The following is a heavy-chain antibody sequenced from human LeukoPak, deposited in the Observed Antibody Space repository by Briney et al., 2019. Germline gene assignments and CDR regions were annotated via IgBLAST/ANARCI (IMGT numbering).Heavy chain of an antibody. CDR2: IYSGGGGGST. D-gene: IGHD3-10*01. J-gene: IGHJ6*04. CDR1: GLIVSSNY. Sequence: GGSLRLSWAASGLIVSSNYMSWVRQAPGKGLEWVSVIYSGGGGGSTYYADSVKGRFTISRDNSKNTLYLQMNSLRAEDTAVYYCARDRITMVRGVIIKLYGMDVWGKGTTVTVSS. V-gene: IGHV3-53*01. CDR3: ARDRITMVRGVIIKLYGMDV.